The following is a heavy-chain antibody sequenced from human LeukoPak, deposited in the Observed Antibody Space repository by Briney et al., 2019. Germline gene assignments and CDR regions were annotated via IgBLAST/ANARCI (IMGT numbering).Heavy chain of an antibody. Sequence: ASVKVSCKASGYTFTGYYMHWVRQAPGQGLEWMGWINPNNGVTNYVQKFQGRVTMTRDTSISTAYMELSGLRSDDTALYYCARGEYRYGNDFWGQGTLVIVSS. CDR1: GYTFTGYY. J-gene: IGHJ4*02. CDR2: INPNNGVT. D-gene: IGHD5-18*01. CDR3: ARGEYRYGNDF. V-gene: IGHV1-2*02.